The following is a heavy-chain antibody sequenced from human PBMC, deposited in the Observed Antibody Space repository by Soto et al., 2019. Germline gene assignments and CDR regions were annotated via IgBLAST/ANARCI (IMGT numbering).Heavy chain of an antibody. D-gene: IGHD1-26*01. Sequence: GASVKVSCKASGYTFISYGISWVRQAPGQGLEWMGWISAYNGNTKYAQKLQGRVTMTTDTSTSTAYMELRSLRSDDTAVYYCAGGHPMGALAGWVGPWGQGTLVTVSS. CDR2: ISAYNGNT. CDR3: AGGHPMGALAGWVGP. J-gene: IGHJ5*02. V-gene: IGHV1-18*01. CDR1: GYTFISYG.